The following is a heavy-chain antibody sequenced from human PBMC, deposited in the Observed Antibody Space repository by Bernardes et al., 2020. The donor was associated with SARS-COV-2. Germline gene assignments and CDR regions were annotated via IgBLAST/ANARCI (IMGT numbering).Heavy chain of an antibody. V-gene: IGHV3-23*01. Sequence: GSLRLSCAASGFTFSSYAMSWVRQAPGKGLEWVSAISGSGGSTYYADSVKGRFTISRDNSKNTLYLQMNSLRAEDTGLYYCVKVRRRSGDCCEFDTWGQGTLVTVSS. CDR2: ISGSGGST. D-gene: IGHD2-21*02. CDR1: GFTFSSYA. CDR3: VKVRRRSGDCCEFDT. J-gene: IGHJ5*02.